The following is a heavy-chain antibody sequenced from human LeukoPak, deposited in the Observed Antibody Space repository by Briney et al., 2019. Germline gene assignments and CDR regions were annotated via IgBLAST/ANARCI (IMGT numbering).Heavy chain of an antibody. D-gene: IGHD2-2*01. Sequence: GRSLRLSCAASGFTFSSYAMHWVRQAPGKGLEWVAVISYDGSNKYYADSVKGRFTISRDNSKNTLYLQMNSLRAEDTAVYYCAKEDSYCSSTSCNFYYYYYGMDVWGQGTTVTVSS. CDR3: AKEDSYCSSTSCNFYYYYYGMDV. CDR2: ISYDGSNK. CDR1: GFTFSSYA. V-gene: IGHV3-30-3*01. J-gene: IGHJ6*02.